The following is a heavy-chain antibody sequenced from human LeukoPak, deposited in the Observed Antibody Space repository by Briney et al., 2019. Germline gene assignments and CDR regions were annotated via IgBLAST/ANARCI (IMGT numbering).Heavy chain of an antibody. D-gene: IGHD3-3*01. Sequence: GGSLRLSCAASGFTFSSYGMHWVRQAPGKGLEWVAVIWYDGSNKYYADSVKGRFTISRDNSKNTLYLQMNSLRAEDTAVYYCAREGRVVQDAFDIWGRGTMVTVSS. CDR1: GFTFSSYG. CDR2: IWYDGSNK. CDR3: AREGRVVQDAFDI. J-gene: IGHJ3*02. V-gene: IGHV3-33*01.